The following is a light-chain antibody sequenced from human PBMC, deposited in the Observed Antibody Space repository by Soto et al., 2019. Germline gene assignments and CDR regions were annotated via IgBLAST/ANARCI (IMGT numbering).Light chain of an antibody. V-gene: IGKV3-20*01. CDR2: GAS. CDR1: QTVSDNY. J-gene: IGKJ4*01. Sequence: EIVLTQSPGALSLSPGERATLSCRASQTVSDNYLAWYQQKPGQAPRLLIYGASTRATGIPDRFRGSGSGTDFTLTISRLAPEDFAVYYCQQYGGSPRVSFGGGTKVEIK. CDR3: QQYGGSPRVS.